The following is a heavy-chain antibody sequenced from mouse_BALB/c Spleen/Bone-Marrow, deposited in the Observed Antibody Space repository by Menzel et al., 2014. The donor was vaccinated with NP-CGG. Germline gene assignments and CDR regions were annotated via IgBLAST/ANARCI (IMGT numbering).Heavy chain of an antibody. CDR2: IHPNSGNS. Sequence: QVQLQQSGSVLARPGASVKLSCKASGYTFTSSWMHWAKQRPGQGLEWIGEIHPNSGNSNYNEKFKGKATLTVDTSSSTAYVDLSSLTSEDSAVYYCARSWFDYWGEGTALTVSS. V-gene: IGHV1S130*01. J-gene: IGHJ2*01. CDR3: ARSWFDY. CDR1: GYTFTSSW.